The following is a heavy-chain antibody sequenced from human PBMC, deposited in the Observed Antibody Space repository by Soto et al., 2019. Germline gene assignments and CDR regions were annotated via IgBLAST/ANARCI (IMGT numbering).Heavy chain of an antibody. D-gene: IGHD6-19*01. V-gene: IGHV4-4*07. CDR2: INTDGLS. J-gene: IGHJ4*02. CDR3: ARDPLGYSSSHFFDQ. CDR1: GVSITSYY. Sequence: SETLSLTCSVSGVSITSYYWSWIRQSAGGGLEWMGRINTDGLSTYSPSFKSRLTMSLDTSKNQVSLRLISVTAADTAVYFCARDPLGYSSSHFFDQWGQGTLVTLS.